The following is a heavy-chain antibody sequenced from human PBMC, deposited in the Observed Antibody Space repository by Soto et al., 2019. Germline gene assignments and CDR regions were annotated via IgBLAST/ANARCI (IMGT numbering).Heavy chain of an antibody. Sequence: GASVKVSCKASGGTFSSYAISWVRQAPGQGLEWMGGIIPIFGTANYAQKFQGRVTITADKSTSTAYMELSSLRSEDTAVYYCASPVSGYYYGMDVWGQGTTVTVSS. CDR2: IIPIFGTA. CDR3: ASPVSGYYYGMDV. D-gene: IGHD1-26*01. CDR1: GGTFSSYA. V-gene: IGHV1-69*06. J-gene: IGHJ6*02.